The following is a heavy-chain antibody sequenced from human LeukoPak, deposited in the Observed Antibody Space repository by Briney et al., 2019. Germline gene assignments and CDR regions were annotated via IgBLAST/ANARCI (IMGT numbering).Heavy chain of an antibody. V-gene: IGHV1-2*06. CDR3: ARDQEGFDY. Sequence: ASVKVSCKSSGYTFTGYYIHWVRQAPGQGLEWMGRINPNSGGTNYAQKFQGRVTMTRDTSISTAYMELNRLRSDDTAVYYCARDQEGFDYWGQGTLVTVST. CDR1: GYTFTGYY. J-gene: IGHJ4*02. CDR2: INPNSGGT.